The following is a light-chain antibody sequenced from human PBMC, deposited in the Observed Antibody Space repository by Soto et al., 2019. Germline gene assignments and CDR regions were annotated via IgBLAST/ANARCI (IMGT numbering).Light chain of an antibody. V-gene: IGLV1-36*01. J-gene: IGLJ1*01. CDR2: YDD. CDR1: SSNIGHNA. Sequence: QSVLTQPPSVSAAPRQRVTISSSGSSSNIGHNAVNWYQQLPGKAPKLLIYYDDLLPSGVSDRFSASKSGTSASLAISGLQSEDEADYYCAAWDDSLKGYVFGTGTKLTVL. CDR3: AAWDDSLKGYV.